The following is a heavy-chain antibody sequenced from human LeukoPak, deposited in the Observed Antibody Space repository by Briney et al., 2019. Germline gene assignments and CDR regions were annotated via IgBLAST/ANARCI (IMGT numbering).Heavy chain of an antibody. CDR2: ISGSGGST. D-gene: IGHD3-16*02. V-gene: IGHV3-23*01. CDR3: AKEHYDYVWESYRFGSFDY. CDR1: GFTFSSYA. J-gene: IGHJ4*02. Sequence: GGSLRLSCAASGFTFSSYAMSWVRQAPGKGLEWVSAISGSGGSTNYADSVKGRFTISRDNSKNTLYLQMNSLRAEDTAVYYCAKEHYDYVWESYRFGSFDYWGQGTLVTVSS.